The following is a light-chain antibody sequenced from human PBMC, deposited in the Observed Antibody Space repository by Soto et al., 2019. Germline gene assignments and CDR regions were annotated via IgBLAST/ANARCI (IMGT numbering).Light chain of an antibody. J-gene: IGLJ1*01. V-gene: IGLV2-14*01. Sequence: QSALTQPASVSGSPGQSITISCIGTSSDIGGHNYVSWYQQHPGKAPKLMIYEVSNRPSGVSNRFSGSKSGNTASLTISGLQAEDEADYYCFSYTSSGTYVFGTGTKVTVL. CDR2: EVS. CDR1: SSDIGGHNY. CDR3: FSYTSSGTYV.